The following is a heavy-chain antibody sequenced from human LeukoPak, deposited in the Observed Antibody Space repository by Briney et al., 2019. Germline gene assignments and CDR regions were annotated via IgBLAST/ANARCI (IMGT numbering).Heavy chain of an antibody. V-gene: IGHV4-59*01. Sequence: PSETLSLTCTVSGGSISSYYWSWIRQPPGKGLEWIGYIYYSGSTNYNPSLKSRVTISVDTSRNQFSLKLSSVTAADTAVYYCARVTRAGRTIDYWGQGTLVTVSS. CDR1: GGSISSYY. D-gene: IGHD6-19*01. CDR3: ARVTRAGRTIDY. J-gene: IGHJ4*02. CDR2: IYYSGST.